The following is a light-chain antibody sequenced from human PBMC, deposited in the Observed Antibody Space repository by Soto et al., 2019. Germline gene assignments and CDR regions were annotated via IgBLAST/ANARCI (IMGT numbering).Light chain of an antibody. V-gene: IGKV3-11*01. Sequence: EIVLTQSPATLSLSPGERATLSCRASQSVNSYLAWYQQKPGQAPRLLIYDASNRATGIPARFSGSGSGTDFTLTISSLEPEDLAVYYCQHRSNWPPWTFGQGTKVDI. CDR3: QHRSNWPPWT. CDR2: DAS. CDR1: QSVNSY. J-gene: IGKJ1*01.